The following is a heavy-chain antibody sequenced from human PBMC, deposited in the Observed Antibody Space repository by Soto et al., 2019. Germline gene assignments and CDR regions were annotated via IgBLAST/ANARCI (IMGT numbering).Heavy chain of an antibody. CDR1: GGSISSSSFY. J-gene: IGHJ2*01. Sequence: QLQVQESGPGLVRPSETLSLTCTVSGGSISSSSFYWGWIRQPPGKGLEWIGSIYYSGSTYYNPSVKSRVTISVDTSKNQFSLKLSSVTAADTAVYYCARQKPTLLAVDISDFWYFDLWGRGTLVAVSS. CDR3: ARQKPTLLAVDISDFWYFDL. V-gene: IGHV4-39*01. CDR2: IYYSGST. D-gene: IGHD3-22*01.